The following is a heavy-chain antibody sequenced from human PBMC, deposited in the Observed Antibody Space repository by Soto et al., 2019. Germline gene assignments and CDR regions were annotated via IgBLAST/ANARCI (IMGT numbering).Heavy chain of an antibody. Sequence: SETLSLTCTVSGGSISSGGYYWTWIRQHPGKGLEWIAYSYHSGYTFYNPSLKSRVTMSVDTSKNQFSLKLRSVTAADTAVYYCAKWEGLGSDYYYYAMDVWGQGTTVTVSS. D-gene: IGHD1-26*01. CDR2: SYHSGYT. J-gene: IGHJ6*02. CDR1: GGSISSGGYY. CDR3: AKWEGLGSDYYYYAMDV. V-gene: IGHV4-31*03.